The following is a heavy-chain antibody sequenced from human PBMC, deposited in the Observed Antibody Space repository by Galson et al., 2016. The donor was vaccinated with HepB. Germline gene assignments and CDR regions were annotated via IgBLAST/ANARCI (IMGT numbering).Heavy chain of an antibody. CDR2: LKSDGSST. J-gene: IGHJ4*02. D-gene: IGHD6-13*01. CDR1: GFTFSRHW. CDR3: RIGAAGIDY. Sequence: SLRLSCAASGFTFSRHWMHWVRQAPGKGLVCVSRLKSDGSSTYYEDSVKGRFTISRDNAKNTLYLQMNSLRAEDTAVYYCRIGAAGIDYWGQGTLVTVSS. V-gene: IGHV3-74*01.